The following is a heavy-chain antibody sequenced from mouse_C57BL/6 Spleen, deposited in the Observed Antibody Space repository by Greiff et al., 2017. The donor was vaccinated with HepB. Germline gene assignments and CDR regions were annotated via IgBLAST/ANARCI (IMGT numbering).Heavy chain of an antibody. CDR3: ARSPTGLFDY. Sequence: EVQLVESGGGLVQPGGSLSLSCAASGFTFTDYYMSWVRQPPGKALEWLGFIRNKANGYTTEYSASVKGRFTISRDNSQSILYLQMNALRAEDSATYYCARSPTGLFDYWGQGTTLTVSS. D-gene: IGHD4-1*02. CDR1: GFTFTDYY. J-gene: IGHJ2*01. V-gene: IGHV7-3*01. CDR2: IRNKANGYTT.